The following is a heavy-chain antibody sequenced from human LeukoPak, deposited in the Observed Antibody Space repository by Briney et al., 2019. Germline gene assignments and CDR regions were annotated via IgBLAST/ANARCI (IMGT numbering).Heavy chain of an antibody. D-gene: IGHD3-3*01. V-gene: IGHV4-39*01. CDR1: GGSISSSSYY. Sequence: TSETLSLTCTVSGGSISSSSYYWGWIRQPPGQGLEWIGSIYYSGSTYHNPSLKSRVTISVDTSKNQFSLKLSSVTAADTAVYYCARRGVAIDYWGQGILVTVSS. CDR3: ARRGVAIDY. J-gene: IGHJ4*02. CDR2: IYYSGST.